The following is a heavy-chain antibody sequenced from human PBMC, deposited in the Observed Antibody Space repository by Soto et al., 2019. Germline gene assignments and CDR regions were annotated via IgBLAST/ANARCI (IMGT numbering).Heavy chain of an antibody. D-gene: IGHD6-13*01. Sequence: EVQLLESGGGLVQPGGSLRLSCAASGFTFSIYAMTWVRQAPGKGLEWVSVISGSGGRTYYADSVKGRFTVSRDNSKKTLYLQMEWLRAEDPALYYCGKEVVGEAAGRSHYYYYGLDVWGQGTTVTVSS. CDR1: GFTFSIYA. CDR3: GKEVVGEAAGRSHYYYYGLDV. V-gene: IGHV3-23*01. CDR2: ISGSGGRT. J-gene: IGHJ6*02.